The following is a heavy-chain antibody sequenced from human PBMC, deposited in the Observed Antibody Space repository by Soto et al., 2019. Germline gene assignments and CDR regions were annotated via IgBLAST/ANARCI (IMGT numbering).Heavy chain of an antibody. CDR2: ISYDGSNK. Sequence: QVQLVESGGGVVQPGRSLRLSCAASGFTFSRYGMHWVRQAPGKGLAWVGVISYDGSNKYYADAVKGRFTISRDNSKNTLYLQMNSLRADDTAVYYCAKDKILYGMDVWGQGTTVTVSS. CDR1: GFTFSRYG. V-gene: IGHV3-30*18. J-gene: IGHJ6*02. CDR3: AKDKILYGMDV. D-gene: IGHD5-18*01.